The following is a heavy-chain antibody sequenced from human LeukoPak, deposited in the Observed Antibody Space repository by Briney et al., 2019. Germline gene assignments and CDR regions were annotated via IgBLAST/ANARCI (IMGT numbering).Heavy chain of an antibody. Sequence: GGSLRLSCAASGFTFSSYEMNWVRQAPGKGLKWVSYISSSGSTIYYADSVKGRFTISRDNAKHSLYLQMNRLRAEDTAVYYCAELGTTMIGGVWGKGTTVTISS. CDR1: GFTFSSYE. CDR2: ISSSGSTI. D-gene: IGHD3-10*02. V-gene: IGHV3-48*03. CDR3: AELGTTMIGGV. J-gene: IGHJ6*04.